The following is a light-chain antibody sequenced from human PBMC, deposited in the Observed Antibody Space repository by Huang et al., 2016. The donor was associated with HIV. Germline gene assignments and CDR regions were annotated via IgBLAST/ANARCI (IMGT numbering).Light chain of an antibody. CDR1: RDITNF. V-gene: IGKV1-33*01. J-gene: IGKJ5*01. Sequence: DVQMTQSPSSLSASVGDRVTFTCQASRDITNFLNCYQHKPGKAPKLLIYDASNVDTGVPSRFSGSGSGTDFTFTISSLQPEDFATYYCQQYDHLPVTFGQGTRLEIK. CDR3: QQYDHLPVT. CDR2: DAS.